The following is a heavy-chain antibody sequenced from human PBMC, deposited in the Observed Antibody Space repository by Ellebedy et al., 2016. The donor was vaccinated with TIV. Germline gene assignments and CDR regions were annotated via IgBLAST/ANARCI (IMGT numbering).Heavy chain of an antibody. D-gene: IGHD2-2*01. CDR2: VFHSGST. V-gene: IGHV4-59*01. J-gene: IGHJ2*01. CDR1: GASMTTNF. CDR3: ARLATSCCNYWYFDL. Sequence: SETLSLTCTVSGASMTTNFWSWIRQPPGKGLEYIGYVFHSGSTNYSPSLQSRVAISLDVSRNQFSLKLTSVTAADTAIYYCARLATSCCNYWYFDLWGRGTLVTVSS.